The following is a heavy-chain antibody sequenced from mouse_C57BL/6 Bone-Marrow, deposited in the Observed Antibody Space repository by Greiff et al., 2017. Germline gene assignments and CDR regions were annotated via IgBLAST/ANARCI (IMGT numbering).Heavy chain of an antibody. CDR1: GYTFTDYN. CDR2: INPNNGGT. V-gene: IGHV1-22*01. Sequence: VQLKESGPELVKPGASVKMSCKASGYTFTDYNMHWVKQSHGKSLEWIGYINPNNGGTSYNQKFKGKATLTVNKSSSTAYMELRSLTSEDSAVYYCARWVYRYFDVWGTGTTVTVSS. J-gene: IGHJ1*03. CDR3: ARWVYRYFDV.